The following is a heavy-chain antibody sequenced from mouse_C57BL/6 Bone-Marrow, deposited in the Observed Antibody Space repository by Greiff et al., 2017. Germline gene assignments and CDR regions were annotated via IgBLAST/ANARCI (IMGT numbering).Heavy chain of an antibody. D-gene: IGHD2-3*01. V-gene: IGHV14-1*01. CDR1: GFNIKAYY. Sequence: EVQLQQSGAELVRPGALVKLSCTASGFNIKAYYMHWVKQRPEQGLEWIGRIDPEDGDTESAPKFQGKATMTADTSSNTAYLQLSSLTSEDTAVDYCTRRGWGFAYWGQGTLVTVSA. J-gene: IGHJ3*01. CDR3: TRRGWGFAY. CDR2: IDPEDGDT.